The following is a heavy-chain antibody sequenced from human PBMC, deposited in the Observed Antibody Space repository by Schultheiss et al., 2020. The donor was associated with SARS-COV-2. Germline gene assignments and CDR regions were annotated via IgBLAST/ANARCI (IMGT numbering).Heavy chain of an antibody. CDR2: IYYSGST. D-gene: IGHD2-15*01. CDR3: ARVRGYCSGGSCPILYYYYGMDV. CDR1: GGSISSGGYY. V-gene: IGHV4-31*01. J-gene: IGHJ6*02. Sequence: SETLSLTCTVSGGSISSGGYYWSWIRQHPGKGLEWIGYIYYSGSTYYNPSLKSLVTISVDTSKNQFSLKLSSVTAADTAVYYCARVRGYCSGGSCPILYYYYGMDVWGQGTTVTVSS.